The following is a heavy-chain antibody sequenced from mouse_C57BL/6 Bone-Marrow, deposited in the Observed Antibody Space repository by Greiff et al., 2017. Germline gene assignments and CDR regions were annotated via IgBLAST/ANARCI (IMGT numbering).Heavy chain of an antibody. CDR1: GYTFTSYW. J-gene: IGHJ4*01. CDR3: ARWLYYYAMDY. CDR2: IHPNSGST. V-gene: IGHV1-64*01. D-gene: IGHD2-2*01. Sequence: QVQLQQPGAELVKPGASVKLSCKASGYTFTSYWMHWVKQRPGQGLEWIGMIHPNSGSTNYNEKFKSKATLTVDKSSSTAYMQLRSLTSEGSAVYYCARWLYYYAMDYGGQGTSVTVSS.